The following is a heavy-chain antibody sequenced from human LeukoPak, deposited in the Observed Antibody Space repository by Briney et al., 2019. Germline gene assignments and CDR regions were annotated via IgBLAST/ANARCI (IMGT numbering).Heavy chain of an antibody. V-gene: IGHV3-48*03. CDR1: GFTFSSYE. CDR2: ISSSGSTI. Sequence: GGSLRLSCAASGFTFSSYEMNWVRQAPGKGLEWVSYISSSGSTIYYADSVKGRFTISRDNAKNSLYLQMNSLRAEDTAVYYCARDFDNDYVDFDIWGQGTMVTVSS. D-gene: IGHD4-17*01. CDR3: ARDFDNDYVDFDI. J-gene: IGHJ3*02.